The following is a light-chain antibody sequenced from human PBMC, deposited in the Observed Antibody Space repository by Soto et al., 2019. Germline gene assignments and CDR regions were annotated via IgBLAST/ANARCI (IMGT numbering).Light chain of an antibody. Sequence: DLQMTQSPSSLSASVRDRITINCRASQSISSHLIWYQQEAGKAPKLLIYAASKLQTGAPSRFSGSGSGTDFTLTISSLQPEDFATYYCQQSYSTAVTFGQGTKVDIK. CDR1: QSISSH. J-gene: IGKJ1*01. CDR2: AAS. CDR3: QQSYSTAVT. V-gene: IGKV1-39*01.